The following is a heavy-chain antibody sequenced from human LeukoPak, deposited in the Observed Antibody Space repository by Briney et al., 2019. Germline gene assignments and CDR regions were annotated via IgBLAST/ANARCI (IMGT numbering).Heavy chain of an antibody. D-gene: IGHD3-16*01. Sequence: ASVKVSCKASGYTFTGYYMHWVRQAPGQGLEWMGRINPNSGGTNYAQKFQGRVTMTRDTSISPAYMELSRLRPDDTAVYYCVMLTFGGPHARWDYWGQGTLVTVSS. J-gene: IGHJ4*02. CDR2: INPNSGGT. V-gene: IGHV1-2*06. CDR1: GYTFTGYY. CDR3: VMLTFGGPHARWDY.